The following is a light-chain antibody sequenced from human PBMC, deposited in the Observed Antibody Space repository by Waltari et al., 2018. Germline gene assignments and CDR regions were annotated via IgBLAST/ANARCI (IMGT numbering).Light chain of an antibody. CDR2: GKN. V-gene: IGLV3-19*01. J-gene: IGLJ2*01. CDR3: SSRELSGHVV. Sequence: SSDLTQDPAVSVALGQTVRITCQGDILRTYYGNWCRQKPGQPPELVIYGKNNRPSGIPDRFSASSSGNTASLTITGAQAGDEADYYCSSRELSGHVVFGGGTRLTVL. CDR1: ILRTYY.